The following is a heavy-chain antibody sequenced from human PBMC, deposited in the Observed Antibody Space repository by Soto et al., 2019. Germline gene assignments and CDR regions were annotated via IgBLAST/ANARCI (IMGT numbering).Heavy chain of an antibody. CDR1: GFTFSSYA. D-gene: IGHD2-2*01. V-gene: IGHV3-23*01. J-gene: IGHJ3*02. CDR2: ISGSGGST. Sequence: PGGSLRLSCAASGFTFSSYAMSWVRQAPGKGLEWVSAISGSGGSTYYADSVKGRFTISRDNSKNTLYLQMNSLRAEDTAVYYCAKVGSTSCYPCNPLDIWGQGTMVTVSS. CDR3: AKVGSTSCYPCNPLDI.